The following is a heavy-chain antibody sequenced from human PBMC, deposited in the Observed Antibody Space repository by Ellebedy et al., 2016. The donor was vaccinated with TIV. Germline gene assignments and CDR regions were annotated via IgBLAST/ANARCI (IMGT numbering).Heavy chain of an antibody. J-gene: IGHJ5*01. V-gene: IGHV3-21*01. CDR1: GLLFSNYN. D-gene: IGHD2-15*01. Sequence: GESLKIPCVGPGLLFSNYNMNWVRQPPGKGLEWVSSIRSTGSDKYYAESVKGRFPIPRDNAQNSLFLQINRLRAEDTGVYYCARGWSTRDSWGQGTLVIVSS. CDR3: ARGWSTRDS. CDR2: IRSTGSDK.